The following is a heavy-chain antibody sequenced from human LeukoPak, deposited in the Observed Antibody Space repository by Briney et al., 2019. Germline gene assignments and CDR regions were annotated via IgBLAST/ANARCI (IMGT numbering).Heavy chain of an antibody. Sequence: ASVKVSCKASGYTFTGYGISWVRQAPGQGLEWMGWISAYNGNTNYAQKLQGRVTMTTDTSTSTAYMELRSLRSDDTAVYYCARSPTTVTTQYFDYWGQGTLVTVSS. CDR3: ARSPTTVTTQYFDY. CDR1: GYTFTGYG. CDR2: ISAYNGNT. J-gene: IGHJ4*02. V-gene: IGHV1-18*01. D-gene: IGHD4-11*01.